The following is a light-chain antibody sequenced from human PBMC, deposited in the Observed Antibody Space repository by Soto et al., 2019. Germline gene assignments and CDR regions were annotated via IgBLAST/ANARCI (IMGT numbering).Light chain of an antibody. CDR1: SSDVGGYNY. V-gene: IGLV2-14*01. CDR2: DVT. CDR3: SSYTGSTTLGV. J-gene: IGLJ1*01. Sequence: QCVLTQPASVSGSAGQSITISCTGTSSDVGGYNYVSWYQQHPGKAPKLMIYDVTNRPSGVSNRFSGSKSGNTASLTISGLQAEDEADYYCSSYTGSTTLGVFGTGTKVTVL.